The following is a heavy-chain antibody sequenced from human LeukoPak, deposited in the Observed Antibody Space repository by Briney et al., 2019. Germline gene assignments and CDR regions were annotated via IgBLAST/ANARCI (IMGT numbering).Heavy chain of an antibody. CDR2: IYYSGST. D-gene: IGHD3-10*01. Sequence: KPSETLSLTCTVSGGSISSYYWSWIRQPPGKGLEWIGYIYYSGSTNYNPSLKSRVTMSVDMSTRQISLKLSSVTAADTAVYYCARAVGGDGSGSLWGPGTLVTVSS. CDR1: GGSISSYY. CDR3: ARAVGGDGSGSL. V-gene: IGHV4-59*01. J-gene: IGHJ4*02.